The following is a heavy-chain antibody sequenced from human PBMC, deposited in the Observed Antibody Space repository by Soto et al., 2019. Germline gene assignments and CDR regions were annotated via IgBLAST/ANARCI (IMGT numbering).Heavy chain of an antibody. Sequence: PSETLSVTCAVDDASFSGYYWSWIRQPPGKGLEWIGEISQSGGTKYNPSLKSRVTISVDTSKNQFSLRLNSVTAADTAVYYCAVTILGYYLESWGQGTPVTVSS. J-gene: IGHJ4*02. CDR3: AVTILGYYLES. V-gene: IGHV4-34*01. CDR1: DASFSGYY. CDR2: ISQSGGT. D-gene: IGHD3-10*01.